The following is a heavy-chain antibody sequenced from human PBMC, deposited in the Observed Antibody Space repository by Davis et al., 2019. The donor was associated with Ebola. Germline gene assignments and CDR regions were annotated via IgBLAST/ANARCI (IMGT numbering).Heavy chain of an antibody. V-gene: IGHV3-48*01. J-gene: IGHJ4*02. CDR2: ITTNGWST. Sequence: GESLKISCTASGFAFSNYNMNWVRQAPGKGLEWVSSITTNGWSTYYADSVKGRFIISRDNAKNSLLLQMHSLGGDDTAVYFCARETPISSRSDWWGQGTLVTVSS. D-gene: IGHD2-2*01. CDR3: ARETPISSRSDW. CDR1: GFAFSNYN.